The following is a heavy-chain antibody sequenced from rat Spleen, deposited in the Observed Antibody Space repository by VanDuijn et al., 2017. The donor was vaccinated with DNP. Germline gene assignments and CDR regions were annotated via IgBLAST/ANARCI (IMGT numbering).Heavy chain of an antibody. CDR2: ISSSGDNT. V-gene: IGHV5-31*01. Sequence: EVQLVESGGDLVQPGRSLKLSCVASGFTFNNYWMTWIRQVPGKGLEWVASISSSGDNTYYSDSVKGRFTVSRDNARNTLCLQMNSLRSGDTATYYCTREPFFGALDAWGQGTSVTVSS. D-gene: IGHD1-1*01. J-gene: IGHJ4*01. CDR3: TREPFFGALDA. CDR1: GFTFNNYW.